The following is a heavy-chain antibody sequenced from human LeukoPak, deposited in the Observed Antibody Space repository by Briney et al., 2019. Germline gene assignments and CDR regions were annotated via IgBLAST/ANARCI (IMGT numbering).Heavy chain of an antibody. Sequence: SETLSLTCAVYGGSFSGYYWSWIRQPPGKGLEWIGEINHSGSTNYNPSLKSRVTISVDTSKNQFSLKLSSVTAADTAVYYCARGLIVVVPAAIRLGGYYYYGMDVWGKGTTVTASS. CDR3: ARGLIVVVPAAIRLGGYYYYGMDV. V-gene: IGHV4-34*01. D-gene: IGHD2-2*01. CDR2: INHSGST. CDR1: GGSFSGYY. J-gene: IGHJ6*04.